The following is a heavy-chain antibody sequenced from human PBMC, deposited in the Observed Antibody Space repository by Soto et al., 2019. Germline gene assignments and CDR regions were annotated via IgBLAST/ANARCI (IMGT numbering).Heavy chain of an antibody. V-gene: IGHV3-13*01. Sequence: GGSLRLSCAASGFTFSSYDMHWVRQATGKGLEWVSAIGTAGDTYYPGSVKGRFTISRENAKNSLYLQMNGLGAEDTAVYYCARDRYGHRYFDLWGRGTLVTVSS. CDR2: IGTAGDT. D-gene: IGHD4-17*01. J-gene: IGHJ2*01. CDR1: GFTFSSYD. CDR3: ARDRYGHRYFDL.